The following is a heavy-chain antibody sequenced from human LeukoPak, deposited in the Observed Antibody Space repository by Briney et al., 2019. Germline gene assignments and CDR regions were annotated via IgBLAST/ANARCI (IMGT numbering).Heavy chain of an antibody. D-gene: IGHD1-26*01. CDR1: GFTFSSYA. J-gene: IGHJ4*02. Sequence: GGSLRLSCAASGFTFSSYAMHWVRQAPGKGLEWVAVISYDGSNKYYADSVKGRFTISRDNSKNTLYLQMNSLRAEDTAVYYCARDDPSGSWDFWGQGTLVTVSS. CDR2: ISYDGSNK. V-gene: IGHV3-30-3*01. CDR3: ARDDPSGSWDF.